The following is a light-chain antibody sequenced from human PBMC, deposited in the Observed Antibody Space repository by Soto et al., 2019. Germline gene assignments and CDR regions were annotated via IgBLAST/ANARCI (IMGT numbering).Light chain of an antibody. CDR3: QVFDSDTDHVV. CDR2: YNS. J-gene: IGLJ2*01. V-gene: IGLV3-21*04. Sequence: SYELTQPPSVSVAPGKTAGITCGGNDIGGKRVHWYQQKPGQAPVLVIYYNSDRPSGIPERFSGSNSGNTATLTISSVEAGDEADYYCQVFDSDTDHVVFGGGTKVTVL. CDR1: DIGGKR.